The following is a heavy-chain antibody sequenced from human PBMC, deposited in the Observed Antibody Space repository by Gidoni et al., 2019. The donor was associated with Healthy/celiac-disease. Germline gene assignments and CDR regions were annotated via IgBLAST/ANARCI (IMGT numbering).Heavy chain of an antibody. CDR2: INPSGSP. Sequence: QVQLQQWGAGLLKPSETLSLTCAFYGGSFSGYYWSWIRQPPGKGVEWIGEINPSGSPNYNPSLKSRVTISEETAKNQFSLKLSSVTAGDTAVYYGAGGRGLWLERRRGGGQFDPWGQGTLVTVSA. V-gene: IGHV4-34*01. CDR1: GGSFSGYY. D-gene: IGHD1-1*01. J-gene: IGHJ5*02. CDR3: AGGRGLWLERRRGGGQFDP.